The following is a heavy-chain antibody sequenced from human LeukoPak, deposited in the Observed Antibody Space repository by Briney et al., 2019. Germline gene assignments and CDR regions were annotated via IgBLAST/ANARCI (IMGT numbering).Heavy chain of an antibody. V-gene: IGHV3-66*01. CDR2: IYSGGST. Sequence: GGSLRLSCAASGFTVSSHYMTWVRQAPGKGLEWVSVIYSGGSTYYADSVKGRFTISRDNSKNTLYLQMNSLRAEDTAVYYCARGNMVRGLFDYWGQGTLVTVSS. J-gene: IGHJ4*02. D-gene: IGHD3-10*01. CDR3: ARGNMVRGLFDY. CDR1: GFTVSSHY.